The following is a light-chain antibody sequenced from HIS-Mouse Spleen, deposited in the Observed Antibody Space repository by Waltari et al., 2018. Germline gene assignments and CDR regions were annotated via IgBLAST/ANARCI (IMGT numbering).Light chain of an antibody. CDR1: SSDVGGYNY. CDR3: CSYAGSYTYV. Sequence: QSALTQPRSVSGSPGQSVTISCTGTSSDVGGYNYVSWYQQHPGKAPKLMIYDVSKRPSGVPDRFSGSKSGNTASLTISGLQAEDEADYYCCSYAGSYTYVFGTVTKVT. J-gene: IGLJ1*01. CDR2: DVS. V-gene: IGLV2-11*01.